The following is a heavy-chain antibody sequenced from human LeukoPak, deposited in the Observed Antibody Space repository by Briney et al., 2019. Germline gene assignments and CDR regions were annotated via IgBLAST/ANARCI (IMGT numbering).Heavy chain of an antibody. CDR2: IIPIFGTA. CDR1: GGTFSSYA. Sequence: GASVKVSCKASGGTFSSYAISWVRQAPGQGLEWMGGIIPIFGTANYAQKFQGRVTITADESTSTAYMELSSLRSEDTAVYYCASSPITIFGVGRRWFDPWGQGTLVTVSS. D-gene: IGHD3-3*01. V-gene: IGHV1-69*13. CDR3: ASSPITIFGVGRRWFDP. J-gene: IGHJ5*02.